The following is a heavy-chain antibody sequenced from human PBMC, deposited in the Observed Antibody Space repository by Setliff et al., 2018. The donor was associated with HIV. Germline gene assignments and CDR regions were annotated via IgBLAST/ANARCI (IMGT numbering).Heavy chain of an antibody. J-gene: IGHJ4*02. D-gene: IGHD6-13*01. CDR3: AKDHATSSWFTAPLDY. CDR2: IIPILGVA. CDR1: RSTFNSHT. Sequence: SVKVSCKASRSTFNSHTINWVRQAPGQGLDWMGRIIPILGVANYAQRFQGKVTITADKSTSTAYMELSSLRSEDTAVYYCAKDHATSSWFTAPLDYWGQGALVTVSS. V-gene: IGHV1-69*04.